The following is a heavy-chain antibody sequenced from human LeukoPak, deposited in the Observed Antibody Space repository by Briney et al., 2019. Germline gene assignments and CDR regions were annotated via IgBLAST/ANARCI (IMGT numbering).Heavy chain of an antibody. CDR1: GGSFSGYY. J-gene: IGHJ6*03. Sequence: SETLSLTCAVYGGSFSGYYWSWIRQPPGKGLEWIGEINHSGSTNYNPSLKSRVTISVDTSKNQFSLKLSSVTAADTAVYYCARRVGYYDSSGYRYYYYMDVWGKGTTVTVSS. CDR3: ARRVGYYDSSGYRYYYYMDV. V-gene: IGHV4-34*01. CDR2: INHSGST. D-gene: IGHD3-22*01.